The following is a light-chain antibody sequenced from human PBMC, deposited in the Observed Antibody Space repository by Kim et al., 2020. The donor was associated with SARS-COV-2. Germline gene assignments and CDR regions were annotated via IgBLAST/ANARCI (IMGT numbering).Light chain of an antibody. V-gene: IGLV3-19*01. CDR1: SLRSYY. CDR2: GKN. CDR3: SSRDSGGNHLV. Sequence: SSELTQDPDVSVALGQTVRITCQGDSLRSYYASWYQQKPGQAPVLVIYGKNNRPSGIPDRFSGSRSGNTASLTIAAAQTGDDGDYYCSSRDSGGNHLVFGAGTQLTVL. J-gene: IGLJ2*01.